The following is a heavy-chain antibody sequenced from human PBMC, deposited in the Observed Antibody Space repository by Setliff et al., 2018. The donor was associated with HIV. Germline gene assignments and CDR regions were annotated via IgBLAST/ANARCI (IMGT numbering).Heavy chain of an antibody. CDR3: ASGSGYCRNGVCYIGVHKNPDKYYSYY. D-gene: IGHD2-8*01. CDR2: SIPLFGTV. CDR1: GDTFSNSA. Sequence: ASVKVSCKASGDTFSNSALTWVRQAPGQGLEWMGGSIPLFGTVKYAQKFQGRVTITTDELMTTAYMELSSLRSEDTAVYYCASGSGYCRNGVCYIGVHKNPDKYYSYYWGQGTLVTVSS. V-gene: IGHV1-69*05. J-gene: IGHJ4*02.